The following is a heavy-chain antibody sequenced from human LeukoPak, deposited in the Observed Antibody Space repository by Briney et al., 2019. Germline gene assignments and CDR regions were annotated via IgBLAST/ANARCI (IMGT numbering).Heavy chain of an antibody. V-gene: IGHV1-69*13. J-gene: IGHJ6*02. Sequence: SVKASCKASGGTFSSYAISWVRQAPGQGLEWMGGIIPIFGTANYAQKFQGRVTITADESTSTAYMELSSLRSEDTAVYYCARDGGVNRLLGIAAAGPEHYYYYGMDVWGQGTTVTVSS. CDR2: IIPIFGTA. CDR1: GGTFSSYA. D-gene: IGHD6-13*01. CDR3: ARDGGVNRLLGIAAAGPEHYYYYGMDV.